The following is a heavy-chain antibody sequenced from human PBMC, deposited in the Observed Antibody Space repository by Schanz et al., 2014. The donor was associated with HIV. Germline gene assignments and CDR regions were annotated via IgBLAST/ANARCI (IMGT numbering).Heavy chain of an antibody. J-gene: IGHJ6*02. V-gene: IGHV3-33*08. CDR2: MWSDGSNK. Sequence: QVQLVESGGGVVQPGGSLRLSCVASGFTFSAYVMHWGRQAPGKGLEWVASMWSDGSNKYYADSVRGRFIISRDNSKDTLYLEMNSLREDDTAVYSCARDLTGYSTMDAWGQGTTVTVYS. CDR3: ARDLTGYSTMDA. CDR1: GFTFSAYV. D-gene: IGHD5-18*01.